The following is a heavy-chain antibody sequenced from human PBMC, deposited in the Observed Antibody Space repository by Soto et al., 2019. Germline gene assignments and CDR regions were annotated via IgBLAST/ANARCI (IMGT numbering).Heavy chain of an antibody. CDR3: ARWNNPYGDYALSDY. CDR1: GFTFSSYS. CDR2: ISSSSSYI. J-gene: IGHJ4*02. D-gene: IGHD4-17*01. Sequence: SLRLSCAASGFTFSSYSMNWVRQAPGKGLEWVSSISSSSSYIYYADSVKGRFTISRDNAKNSLYLQMNSLRAEDTAVYYCARWNNPYGDYALSDYWGQGTLVTVSS. V-gene: IGHV3-21*01.